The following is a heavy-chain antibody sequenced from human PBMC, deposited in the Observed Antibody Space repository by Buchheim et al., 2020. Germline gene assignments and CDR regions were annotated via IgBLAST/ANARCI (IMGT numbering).Heavy chain of an antibody. D-gene: IGHD5-24*01. J-gene: IGHJ4*02. CDR2: ISYDGSNK. CDR1: GFTFSSYA. CDR3: ARDGERWLQSVAGY. V-gene: IGHV3-30*04. Sequence: QVQLVESGGGVVQPGRSLRLSCAASGFTFSSYAMHWVRQAPGKGLEWVAVISYDGSNKYYADSVKGRFTIPRDNSKNTLYLQMNSLRAEDTAVYYCARDGERWLQSVAGYWGQGTL.